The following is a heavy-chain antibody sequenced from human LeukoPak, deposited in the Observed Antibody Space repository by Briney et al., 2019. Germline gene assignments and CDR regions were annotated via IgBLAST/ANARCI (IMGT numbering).Heavy chain of an antibody. Sequence: SETLSLTCTVSGGSISSYYWSWIRQPPGKGLEWIGYIYYSGSTNYNPSLKSRVTISVDTSKNQFSLKLSSVTAADTAVYYCAASHGAAPFDYWGQGTLVTVSS. CDR1: GGSISSYY. CDR3: AASHGAAPFDY. J-gene: IGHJ4*02. V-gene: IGHV4-59*01. CDR2: IYYSGST. D-gene: IGHD2-15*01.